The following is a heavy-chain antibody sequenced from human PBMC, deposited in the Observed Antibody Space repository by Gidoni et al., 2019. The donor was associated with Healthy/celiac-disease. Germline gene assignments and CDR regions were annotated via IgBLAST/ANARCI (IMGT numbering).Heavy chain of an antibody. CDR3: ARVSVAGILGPDY. J-gene: IGHJ4*02. CDR2: MNPNSSNT. Sequence: QVQLVLSGAEVKKPGVSVKVSCKASGYTFTSYDINWVRQATGQGLEWMGWMNPNSSNTGYAQKFQGRVSMTRNTSMSTAYMELSSLRSEDTAVYYCARVSVAGILGPDYWGQGTLVTVSS. V-gene: IGHV1-8*01. CDR1: GYTFTSYD. D-gene: IGHD6-19*01.